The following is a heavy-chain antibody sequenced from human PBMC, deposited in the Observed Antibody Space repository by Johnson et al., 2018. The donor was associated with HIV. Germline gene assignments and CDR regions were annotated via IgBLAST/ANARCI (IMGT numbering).Heavy chain of an antibody. D-gene: IGHD3-16*01. CDR1: GFTFGDYA. J-gene: IGHJ3*02. V-gene: IGHV3-49*03. CDR3: TWGDRGGSGAFDI. Sequence: VQLVESGGGLVQPGRSLRLSCTASGFTFGDYAMSWFRQAPGKGLEWVSFIRTKAYGGTTDYAASVKGRFTISRDDSKSIAYLHMNSLQTEDTAVYYCTWGDRGGSGAFDIWGQGTMVTVSS. CDR2: IRTKAYGGTT.